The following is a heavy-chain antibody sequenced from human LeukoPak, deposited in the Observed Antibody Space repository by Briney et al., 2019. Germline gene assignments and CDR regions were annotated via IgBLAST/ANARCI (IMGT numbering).Heavy chain of an antibody. D-gene: IGHD3-22*01. Sequence: GGSLRLSCAASGFTLRTYSMNWVRQATGRGLEWVSYISSSSGTIYYAASVKGRFTVSRDNAKNSLYLQMNSLRDEDTAVYYCAIDGDSSGYYDYWGQGTLVTVSS. J-gene: IGHJ4*02. CDR1: GFTLRTYS. CDR2: ISSSSGTI. CDR3: AIDGDSSGYYDY. V-gene: IGHV3-48*02.